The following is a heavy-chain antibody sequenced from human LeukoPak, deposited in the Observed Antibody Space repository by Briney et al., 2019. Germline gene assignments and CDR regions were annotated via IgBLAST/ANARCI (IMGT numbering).Heavy chain of an antibody. CDR3: ARSTVAGDKNWFDP. V-gene: IGHV1-69*04. CDR1: GGTFSSYA. CDR2: IIPILGIA. J-gene: IGHJ5*02. D-gene: IGHD6-19*01. Sequence: GASVEVSCKASGGTFSSYAISWVRQAPGQGLEWMGRIIPILGIANYAQKFRGRVTITADKSTSTAYMELSSLRSEDTAVYYCARSTVAGDKNWFDPWGQGTLVTVSS.